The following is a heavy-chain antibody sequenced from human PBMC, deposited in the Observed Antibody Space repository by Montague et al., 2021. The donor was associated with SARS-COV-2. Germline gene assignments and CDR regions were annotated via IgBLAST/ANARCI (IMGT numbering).Heavy chain of an antibody. Sequence: PALVKPTQTLTLTCTFSGFSLSTSGMCMTWIRQPPGKALEWLARIDWDGNKYYNTSLKSRLTISKDTSKNLVVLTVTNMDPVDTATYYCARGPSDTYYYDGTDVWGRGTTVTVSS. CDR2: IDWDGNK. CDR1: GFSLSTSGMC. V-gene: IGHV2-70*11. CDR3: ARGPSDTYYYDGTDV. J-gene: IGHJ6*02.